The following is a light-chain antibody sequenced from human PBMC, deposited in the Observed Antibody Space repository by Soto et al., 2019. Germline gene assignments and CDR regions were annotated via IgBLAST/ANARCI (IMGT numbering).Light chain of an antibody. CDR3: QQYDSLPYT. Sequence: DIRMTQSPSSLSASLGDRLTITCQASQVITTSLSWFQQRPGKAPRLLIFDASYLEAGVPSRFSGSGSGTDCSFTISSLQPEDIATYYCQQYDSLPYTFGQGTKLEIK. CDR1: QVITTS. J-gene: IGKJ2*01. V-gene: IGKV1-33*01. CDR2: DAS.